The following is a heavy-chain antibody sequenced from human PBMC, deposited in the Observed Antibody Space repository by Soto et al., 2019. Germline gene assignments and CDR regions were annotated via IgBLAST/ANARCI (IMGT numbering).Heavy chain of an antibody. CDR1: GFTFTSSA. D-gene: IGHD3-22*01. Sequence: EVQLLESGGGLVQPGGSLRLSCAASGFTFTSSAMSWVRQAPGKRLEWVSAISANGGGTYYADFVRGRFSISRDKSKNTLYLQRNSLRAADTAIYYCANQKESYYDSSGSVWGQGTLVTVAS. V-gene: IGHV3-23*01. CDR2: ISANGGGT. J-gene: IGHJ4*02. CDR3: ANQKESYYDSSGSV.